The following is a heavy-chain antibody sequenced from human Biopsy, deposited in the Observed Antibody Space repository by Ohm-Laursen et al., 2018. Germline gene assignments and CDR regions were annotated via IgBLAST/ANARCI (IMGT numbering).Heavy chain of an antibody. CDR1: GVYISDYY. Sequence: GTLSLTCSVSGVYISDYYWSWIRQPPGRGLEWVGSIYYSGSTNYNPSLKSRVTISADTSKSQLSLHLTSVTAADTAVYYCASRGLVMASDYYFDDWGQGTLVTVSP. V-gene: IGHV4-59*08. D-gene: IGHD3/OR15-3a*01. J-gene: IGHJ4*02. CDR3: ASRGLVMASDYYFDD. CDR2: IYYSGST.